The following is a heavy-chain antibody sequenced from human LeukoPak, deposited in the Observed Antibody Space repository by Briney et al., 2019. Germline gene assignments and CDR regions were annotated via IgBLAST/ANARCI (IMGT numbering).Heavy chain of an antibody. V-gene: IGHV4-34*01. CDR1: GGSFSGYY. Sequence: PSETLSLTCAVYGGSFSGYYWSWIRQPPGKGLEWIGEINHSGSTNYNPSLKSRVTISVDTSKNQFSLKLSSVTAADTAVYYCARLLGCSSTSCYYNYYYYYMDVWGKGTTVTASS. CDR2: INHSGST. J-gene: IGHJ6*03. D-gene: IGHD2-2*01. CDR3: ARLLGCSSTSCYYNYYYYYMDV.